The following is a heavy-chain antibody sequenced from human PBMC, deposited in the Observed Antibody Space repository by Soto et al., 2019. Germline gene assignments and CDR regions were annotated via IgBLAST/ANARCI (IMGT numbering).Heavy chain of an antibody. V-gene: IGHV1-8*01. J-gene: IGHJ3*02. Sequence: ASVKVSCKASGYTFTSYDISWVRQATGQGLEWMGWMNPYSGNTGFAQKFQGRVTVTRNTSISAVYMELSGLRPDDTAVYYCASSPGVIGGAFDIWGQGTMVTVSS. D-gene: IGHD3-10*01. CDR2: MNPYSGNT. CDR3: ASSPGVIGGAFDI. CDR1: GYTFTSYD.